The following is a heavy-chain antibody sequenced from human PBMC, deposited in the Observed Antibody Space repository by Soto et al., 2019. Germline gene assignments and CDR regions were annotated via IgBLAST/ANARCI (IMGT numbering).Heavy chain of an antibody. J-gene: IGHJ6*03. CDR1: GFTFGGFW. Sequence: GGSLRLSCAASGFTFGGFWMHWVRQVPGKGLVWVSRSNGDGSVTSHADAVKGRFTIFRDNAENTLYLEMNSLRVEDSAVYFCARGTGILDYYYMDVWGKGTTVTVSS. CDR2: SNGDGSVT. D-gene: IGHD1-1*01. V-gene: IGHV3-74*01. CDR3: ARGTGILDYYYMDV.